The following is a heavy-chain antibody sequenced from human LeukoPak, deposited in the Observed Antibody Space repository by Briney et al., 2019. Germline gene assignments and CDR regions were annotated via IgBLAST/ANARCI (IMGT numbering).Heavy chain of an antibody. D-gene: IGHD3-10*01. J-gene: IGHJ6*02. CDR2: ISGSGSHI. CDR3: AVIRGVIIPRGSAYYYGMDV. Sequence: PGGSLRLSCAASGFTFSSYSINWVRQAPGKGLEWVSCISGSGSHIYYADSMKGRITISRDNAKNSLYLQMNSLRAEDTAVYYCAVIRGVIIPRGSAYYYGMDVWGQGTTATVS. CDR1: GFTFSSYS. V-gene: IGHV3-21*01.